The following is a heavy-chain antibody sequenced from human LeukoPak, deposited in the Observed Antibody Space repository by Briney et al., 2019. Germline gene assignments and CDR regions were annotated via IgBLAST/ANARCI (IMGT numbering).Heavy chain of an antibody. J-gene: IGHJ4*02. V-gene: IGHV4-34*01. CDR3: ARQPSRRWYFDY. Sequence: TSETLSLTCAVYGGSFSGYYWSWIRQPPGKGLEWIGSIYYSGSTYYNPSLKSRVTISVDTSKNQFSLKLSSVTAADTAVYYCARQPSRRWYFDYWGQGTLVTVSS. CDR2: IYYSGST. CDR1: GGSFSGYY. D-gene: IGHD6-13*01.